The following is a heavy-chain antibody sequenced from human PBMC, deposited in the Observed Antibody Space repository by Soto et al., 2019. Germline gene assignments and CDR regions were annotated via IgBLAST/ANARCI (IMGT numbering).Heavy chain of an antibody. CDR1: GGSLSSYY. Sequence: QVQLQESGPGLVKPSETLSLTCTVSGGSLSSYYWSWIRQPPGKGLECIGYIYYSGSTNYKPSIKSRATISVDTSKNLFSRKLSSVTAADTAVYYCARVTSGYRPHFEYWGQGTLVTVSS. CDR3: ARVTSGYRPHFEY. D-gene: IGHD3-3*01. V-gene: IGHV4-59*01. J-gene: IGHJ4*02. CDR2: IYYSGST.